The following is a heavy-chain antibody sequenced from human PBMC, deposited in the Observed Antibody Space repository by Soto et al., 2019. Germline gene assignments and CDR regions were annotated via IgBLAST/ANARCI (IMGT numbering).Heavy chain of an antibody. Sequence: SVKVSCQASGGTFSSYAISWVRQAPGQGLEWMGGIIPIFGTANYAQKFQGRVTITADESTSTAYMELSSLRSEDTAVYYCATSTVAGTYYFDYWGQGTLVTVSS. J-gene: IGHJ4*02. CDR3: ATSTVAGTYYFDY. CDR1: GGTFSSYA. V-gene: IGHV1-69*13. CDR2: IIPIFGTA. D-gene: IGHD6-19*01.